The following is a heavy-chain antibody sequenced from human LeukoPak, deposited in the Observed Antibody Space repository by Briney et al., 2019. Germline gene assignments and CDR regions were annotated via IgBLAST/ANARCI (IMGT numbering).Heavy chain of an antibody. CDR3: ARDRSSSWSFDS. CDR1: GFTFSSSA. CDR2: FSSDGSST. Sequence: GGSLRLSCSASGFTFSSSAMYWVRQAPGKGLEYVSAFSSDGSSTFYADSVKGRFTISRDNSKNMLYLQMSSLRADDTAVYYCARDRSSSWSFDSWGQGTLVTVSS. V-gene: IGHV3-64D*06. J-gene: IGHJ4*02. D-gene: IGHD6-13*01.